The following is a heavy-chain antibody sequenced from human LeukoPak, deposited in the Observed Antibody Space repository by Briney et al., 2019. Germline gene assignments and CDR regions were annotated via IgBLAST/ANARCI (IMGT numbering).Heavy chain of an antibody. D-gene: IGHD5-12*01. J-gene: IGHJ4*02. Sequence: QPGGSLRLSCAASGFTFSSYGMHWVRQAPGKGLEWVAFIRYDGSNKYYADSVKGRFTISRDNSKNTLYLQMNSLRAEDTAVYYCAKSGYSGHAQVGLVDYWGQGTLVTVSS. CDR2: IRYDGSNK. V-gene: IGHV3-30*02. CDR3: AKSGYSGHAQVGLVDY. CDR1: GFTFSSYG.